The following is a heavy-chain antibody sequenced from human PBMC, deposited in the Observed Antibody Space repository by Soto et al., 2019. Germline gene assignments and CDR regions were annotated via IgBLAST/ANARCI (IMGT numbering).Heavy chain of an antibody. Sequence: GGSLRLSCAASGFTSSSYGMHWVRQAPGKGLEWVAVISYDGSNKYYADSVKGRFTISRDNSKNTLYLQMNSLRAEDTAVYYCANIGVAGSQYNWFDPWGQGTLVTSPQ. CDR1: GFTSSSYG. V-gene: IGHV3-30*18. CDR2: ISYDGSNK. D-gene: IGHD6-19*01. J-gene: IGHJ5*02. CDR3: ANIGVAGSQYNWFDP.